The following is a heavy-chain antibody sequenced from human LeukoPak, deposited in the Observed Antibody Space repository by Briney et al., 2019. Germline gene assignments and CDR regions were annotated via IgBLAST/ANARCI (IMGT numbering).Heavy chain of an antibody. V-gene: IGHV4-59*12. D-gene: IGHD5-18*01. CDR2: IYYSGST. Sequence: SETLSLTCTVSGGSISSYYWSWIRQPPGKGLEWIGYIYYSGSTYYNPSLKSRVTISVDTSKNQFSLKLSSVTAADTAVYYCARLVESYGYFDYWGQGTLVTVSS. CDR3: ARLVESYGYFDY. J-gene: IGHJ4*02. CDR1: GGSISSYY.